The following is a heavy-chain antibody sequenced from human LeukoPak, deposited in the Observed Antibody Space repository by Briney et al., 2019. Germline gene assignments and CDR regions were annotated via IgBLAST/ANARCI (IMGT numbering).Heavy chain of an antibody. CDR2: INPNSGGT. Sequence: ASVKVSCKASGYTFTGYYMHWVRQAPGQGLEWMGWINPNSGGTNYAQKFQGRVTMTRDTSISTAYMELSRLRSDDTAVYYCARDTHHMVRGVMGLYYFDYWGQGTLVTVSS. V-gene: IGHV1-2*02. CDR3: ARDTHHMVRGVMGLYYFDY. D-gene: IGHD3-10*01. CDR1: GYTFTGYY. J-gene: IGHJ4*02.